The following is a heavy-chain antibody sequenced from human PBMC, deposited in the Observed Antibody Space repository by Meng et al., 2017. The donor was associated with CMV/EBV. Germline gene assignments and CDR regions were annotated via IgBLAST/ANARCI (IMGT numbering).Heavy chain of an antibody. CDR3: RLGHYSQD. Sequence: QLGGSGGGLVQHGVSLRLPCAPSGLPISNYWMSWVRQAPGKGLEWVANIKNDGSERYYVDSVKGRFSISRDNADNSLYLQMNNLRAEDTAVYYCRLGHYSQDWGQGTLVTVSS. D-gene: IGHD4-17*01. J-gene: IGHJ4*02. CDR1: GLPISNYW. V-gene: IGHV3-7*02. CDR2: IKNDGSER.